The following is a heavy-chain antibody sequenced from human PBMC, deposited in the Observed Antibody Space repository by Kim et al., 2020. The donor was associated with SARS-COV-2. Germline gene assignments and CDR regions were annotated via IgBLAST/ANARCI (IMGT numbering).Heavy chain of an antibody. J-gene: IGHJ6*04. V-gene: IGHV1-46*01. Sequence: ASVKVSCKASGYTFTSYYIHWVRQAPGQGLEWMGIINPSGGSTSYAQKFQGRVTMTRDTSTSTAYMEVSSLRSEDTAVYYCARDGFLMIFGVSPASLYYYDVHVGGRGHTDSVPS. CDR1: GYTFTSYY. D-gene: IGHD3-3*01. CDR2: INPSGGST. CDR3: ARDGFLMIFGVSPASLYYYDVHV.